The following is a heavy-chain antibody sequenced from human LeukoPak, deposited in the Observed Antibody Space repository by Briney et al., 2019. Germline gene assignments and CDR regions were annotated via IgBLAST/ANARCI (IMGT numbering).Heavy chain of an antibody. CDR3: ARHLGVGDAFDY. Sequence: GESLKISCLGYGYTFGNYCIALVRQMPGKGLEWMGIIYPGDSDTRYSPSFQGQVTISADKSISIAYLQWSSLKASDTAMYYCARHLGVGDAFDYWGQGTLVIVSS. D-gene: IGHD3-16*01. V-gene: IGHV5-51*01. CDR2: IYPGDSDT. J-gene: IGHJ4*02. CDR1: GYTFGNYC.